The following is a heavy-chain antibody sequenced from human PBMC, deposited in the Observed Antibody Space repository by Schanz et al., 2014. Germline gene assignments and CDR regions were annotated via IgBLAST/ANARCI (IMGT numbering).Heavy chain of an antibody. J-gene: IGHJ4*02. D-gene: IGHD6-13*01. CDR3: ARGLIAAAGGAFDY. CDR1: GFTFSIYA. V-gene: IGHV3-23*04. Sequence: EVQLVESGGGLVQPGGSLRLSCSASGFTFSIYAMHWVRQAPGKGLEWVSAINTGVNTYYADSVRGRFTMSRDNSKNTLYLQMNSLRAGDAAVYYCARGLIAAAGGAFDYWGQGTLXAVSA. CDR2: INTGVNT.